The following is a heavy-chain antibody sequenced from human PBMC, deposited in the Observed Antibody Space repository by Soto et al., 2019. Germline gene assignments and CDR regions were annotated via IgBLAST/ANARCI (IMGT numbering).Heavy chain of an antibody. V-gene: IGHV3-30-3*01. CDR3: ARTTTSGWYTSTHLLGYYFDY. CDR1: GFTFSSYA. Sequence: GGSLRLSCAASGFTFSSYAMHWVRQAPGRGLDWVAVISYDGSNKYYADSVKGRFTISRDNSKNTLYLQMNSLRAEDTAVYYCARTTTSGWYTSTHLLGYYFDYWGQGT. J-gene: IGHJ4*02. CDR2: ISYDGSNK. D-gene: IGHD6-19*01.